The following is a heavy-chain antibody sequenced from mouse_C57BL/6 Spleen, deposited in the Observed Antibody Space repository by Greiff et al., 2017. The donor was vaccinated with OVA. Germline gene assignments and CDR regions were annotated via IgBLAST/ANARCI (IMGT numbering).Heavy chain of an antibody. CDR2: IDPETGGT. J-gene: IGHJ3*01. V-gene: IGHV1-15*01. CDR1: GYTFTDYE. Sequence: QVQLQQSGAELVRPGASVTLSCKASGYTFTDYEMHWVKQTPVHGLEWIGAIDPETGGTAYNQKFKGKAILTADKSSSTAYMELRSLTSEDSAVYYCTTRWLLLAWFAYWGQGTLVTVSA. D-gene: IGHD2-3*01. CDR3: TTRWLLLAWFAY.